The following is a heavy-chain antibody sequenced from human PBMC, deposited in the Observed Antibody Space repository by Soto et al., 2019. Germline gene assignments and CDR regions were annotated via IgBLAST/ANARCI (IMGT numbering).Heavy chain of an antibody. J-gene: IGHJ4*02. CDR1: GFTFSSYA. CDR3: AKDLWYYYDSSGSHFDY. V-gene: IGHV3-23*01. CDR2: ISGSGGST. Sequence: QPGGSLRLSCAASGFTFSSYAMSWVRQAPGKGLEWVSAISGSGGSTYYADSVKGRFTISRDNSKNTLYLQMNSLRAEDTAVYYCAKDLWYYYDSSGSHFDYWGQGTLVTVSS. D-gene: IGHD3-22*01.